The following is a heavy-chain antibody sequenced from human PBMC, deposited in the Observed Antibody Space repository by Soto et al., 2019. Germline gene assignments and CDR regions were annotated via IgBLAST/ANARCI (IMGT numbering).Heavy chain of an antibody. CDR1: GGSISSYY. CDR3: ARGRKFDY. J-gene: IGHJ4*02. CDR2: IYYSGST. Sequence: QVQLQESGPGLVKPSETLSLTCTVSGGSISSYYWSWIRQPPGKGLEWIGYIYYSGSTNYNPSLTSRVTISVDTAKNQFSLKLSSVTAADTAVYYCARGRKFDYWGQGTLVTVSS. V-gene: IGHV4-59*01.